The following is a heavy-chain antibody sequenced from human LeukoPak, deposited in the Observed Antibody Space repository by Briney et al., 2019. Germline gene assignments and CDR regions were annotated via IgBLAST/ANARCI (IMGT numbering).Heavy chain of an antibody. CDR2: ISAYNGNT. Sequence: ASVKVSCKASGYTFTSYGISWVRQAPGQGLEWMGWISAYNGNTNYAQKLQGRVTMTTDTSTSTAYMELRSLRSDDTAVYYCARTMISFGSFNWLDPWGQGTLVTVPS. J-gene: IGHJ5*02. V-gene: IGHV1-18*01. CDR3: ARTMISFGSFNWLDP. CDR1: GYTFTSYG. D-gene: IGHD3-22*01.